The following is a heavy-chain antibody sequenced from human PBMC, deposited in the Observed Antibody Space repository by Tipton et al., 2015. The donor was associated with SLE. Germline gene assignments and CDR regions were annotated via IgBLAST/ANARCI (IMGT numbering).Heavy chain of an antibody. CDR3: ARGGSITIFGVGTPHMDV. J-gene: IGHJ6*03. Sequence: TLSLTRTVSGGSISSGSYYWSWIRQPAGKGLEWIGRIYTSGSTNYNPSLKSRVTISVDTSKNQFSLKLSSVTAADTAVYYCARGGSITIFGVGTPHMDVWGKGTTVTVSS. V-gene: IGHV4-61*02. CDR1: GGSISSGSYY. D-gene: IGHD3-3*01. CDR2: IYTSGST.